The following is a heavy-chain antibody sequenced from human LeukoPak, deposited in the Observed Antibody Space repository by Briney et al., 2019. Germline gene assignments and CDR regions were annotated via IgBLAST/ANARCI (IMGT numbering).Heavy chain of an antibody. CDR3: ARGPIVVVPAAYGYYYYYMDV. CDR2: IIPIFGTA. CDR1: GGTFSIYA. V-gene: IGHV1-69*05. Sequence: SVKVSCXASGGTFSIYAISWVRQAHGQGLEWMARIIPIFGTANYAQKFQGRVTITTDESTSTAYMELSSLRSEDTAVYYCARGPIVVVPAAYGYYYYYMDVWGKGTTVTVSS. D-gene: IGHD2-2*01. J-gene: IGHJ6*03.